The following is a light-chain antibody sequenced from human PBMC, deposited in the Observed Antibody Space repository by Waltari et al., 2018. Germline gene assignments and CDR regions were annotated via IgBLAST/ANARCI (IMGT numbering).Light chain of an antibody. CDR2: AAS. V-gene: IGKV1-9*01. CDR1: QGISRS. CDR3: QQLNSFPHT. Sequence: HLTQSPSSLSASVADRVTITCRASQGISRSLAWYQQKPGKAPKLLIYAASTLQSGVPSRFSGSGSGTDFTLTISSLQPEDFATFYCQQLNSFPHTFGQGTKLEI. J-gene: IGKJ2*01.